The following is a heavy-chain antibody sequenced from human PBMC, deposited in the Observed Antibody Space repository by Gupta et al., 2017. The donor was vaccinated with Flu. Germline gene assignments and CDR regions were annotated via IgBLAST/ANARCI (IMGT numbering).Heavy chain of an antibody. CDR2: IIPIFGTA. D-gene: IGHD3-3*01. Sequence: QVQLVQSGAEVKKPGSSVKVSCKASGGTFSSYATSRVRQAPGQGLEWMGGIIPIFGTANYAQKFQGRVTITADKSTSTAYMELSSLRSEDTAVYYCARASITIFGVVIQGSYYYYGMDVWGQGTTVTVSS. CDR3: ARASITIFGVVIQGSYYYYGMDV. CDR1: GGTFSSYA. J-gene: IGHJ6*02. V-gene: IGHV1-69*06.